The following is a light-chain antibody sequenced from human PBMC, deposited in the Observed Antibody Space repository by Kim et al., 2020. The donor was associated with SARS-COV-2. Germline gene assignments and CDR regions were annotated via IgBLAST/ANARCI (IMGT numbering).Light chain of an antibody. J-gene: IGLJ2*01. V-gene: IGLV3-1*01. CDR3: QAWDSSTAV. CDR1: KLGDKY. Sequence: VSPGQTASITCSGDKLGDKYACWYQQKPGQSPVLVIYQDSKRPSGIPERFSGSNSENTATLTISGTQAMDEADDYCQAWDSSTAVFGGGTQLTVL. CDR2: QDS.